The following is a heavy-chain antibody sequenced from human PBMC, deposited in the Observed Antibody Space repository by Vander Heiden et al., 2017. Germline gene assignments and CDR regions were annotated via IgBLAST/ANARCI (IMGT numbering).Heavy chain of an antibody. CDR2: ISAYNGNT. Sequence: QVQLVQSGAEVKKPGASVKVSCKASGYTFTSSGISWVRQAPGQGLEWMGWISAYNGNTNYAQKLQGRVTMTTDTSTSTAYMELRSLRSDDTAVYYCARIDCGGDCPYYYYGMDVWGQGTTVTVSS. J-gene: IGHJ6*02. CDR3: ARIDCGGDCPYYYYGMDV. CDR1: GYTFTSSG. V-gene: IGHV1-18*01. D-gene: IGHD2-21*01.